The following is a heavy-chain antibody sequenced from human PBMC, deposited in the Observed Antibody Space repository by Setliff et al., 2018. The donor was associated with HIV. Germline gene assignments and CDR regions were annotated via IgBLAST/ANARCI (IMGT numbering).Heavy chain of an antibody. D-gene: IGHD2-15*01. V-gene: IGHV4-38-2*02. CDR1: GYSISSSYY. CDR3: ARDLLDGTTVGVVVVTAPSWFDP. Sequence: SETLSLTCAVSGYSISSSYYWGWIRQPPGKGLEWIGNIYHSGRTYYNPSLKSRVTISLDTSKNHFSLRLSSVTAADTAVYYCARDLLDGTTVGVVVVTAPSWFDPWGQGTLVTSPQ. J-gene: IGHJ5*02. CDR2: IYHSGRT.